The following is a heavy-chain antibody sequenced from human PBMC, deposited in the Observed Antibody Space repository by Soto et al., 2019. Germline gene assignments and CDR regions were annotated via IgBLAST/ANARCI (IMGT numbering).Heavy chain of an antibody. V-gene: IGHV3-23*01. D-gene: IGHD3-16*01. CDR2: ISGSGGST. Sequence: GGSLRLSCAASGFTFSSYAMSWVRQAPGKGLEWVSAISGSGGSTYYADSVKGRFTISRDNSKNTLYLQMNSLRAEDTAVYYCAKNPGGGARLYYYYYMDVWGKGTTVTGSS. CDR1: GFTFSSYA. J-gene: IGHJ6*03. CDR3: AKNPGGGARLYYYYYMDV.